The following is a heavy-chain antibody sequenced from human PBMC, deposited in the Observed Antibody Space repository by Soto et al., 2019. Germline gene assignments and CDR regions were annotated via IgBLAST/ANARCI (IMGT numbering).Heavy chain of an antibody. CDR3: ARDDEDFWSGSPDY. CDR1: GYTFTSYG. D-gene: IGHD3-3*01. V-gene: IGHV1-18*01. CDR2: ISGYNGDT. Sequence: ASVKVSCKASGYTFTSYGITWVRQAPGQGLEWMGWISGYNGDTNYVPKLQDRVTMTTDTSTGAAYMELRSLTSDDTAVYYCARDDEDFWSGSPDYWGQGTLVTVSS. J-gene: IGHJ4*02.